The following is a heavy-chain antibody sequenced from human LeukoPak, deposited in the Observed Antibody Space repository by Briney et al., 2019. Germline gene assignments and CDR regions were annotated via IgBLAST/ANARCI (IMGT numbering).Heavy chain of an antibody. CDR1: GGSISSYY. CDR3: ARVVRFAAAIVDNWFDP. V-gene: IGHV4-4*07. D-gene: IGHD2-2*02. Sequence: SETLSLTCTVSGGSISSYYWSWIRQPAGKGLEWIGRIYTSGSTHYNPSLRSRVAMPLDMSRNQLSLRLSSVTAADTAVYYCARVVRFAAAIVDNWFDPWGQGTLVTVSS. J-gene: IGHJ5*02. CDR2: IYTSGST.